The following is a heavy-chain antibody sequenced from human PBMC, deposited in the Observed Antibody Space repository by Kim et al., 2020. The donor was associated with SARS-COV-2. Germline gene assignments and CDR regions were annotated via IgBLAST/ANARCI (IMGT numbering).Heavy chain of an antibody. Sequence: SETLSLTCTVSGGSISSSSYYWGWIRQPPGKGLEWIGSIYYSGSTYYNPSLKSRVTISVDTSKNQFSLKLSSVTAADTAVYYCARPTDYYDSREPDAFDIWGQGTMVTVSS. CDR3: ARPTDYYDSREPDAFDI. V-gene: IGHV4-39*01. CDR1: GGSISSSSYY. CDR2: IYYSGST. J-gene: IGHJ3*02. D-gene: IGHD3-22*01.